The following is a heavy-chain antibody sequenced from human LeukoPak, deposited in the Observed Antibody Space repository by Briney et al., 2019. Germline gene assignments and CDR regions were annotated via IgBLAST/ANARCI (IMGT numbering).Heavy chain of an antibody. CDR2: IRSKACGGTT. Sequence: GGSLRLSCTASGFTFGDYVMSWVRQAPGKGLEWVGFIRSKACGGTTEYAASVKGRFTISRDDSKSIAYLQMNSLKTEDTAVYYCRSWVTAHDYWGQGTLVTVSS. CDR1: GFTFGDYV. V-gene: IGHV3-49*04. CDR3: RSWVTAHDY. J-gene: IGHJ4*02. D-gene: IGHD2-21*02.